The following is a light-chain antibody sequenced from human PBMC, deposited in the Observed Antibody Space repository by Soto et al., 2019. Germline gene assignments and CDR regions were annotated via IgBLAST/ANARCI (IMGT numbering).Light chain of an antibody. CDR3: QQSYTSPTT. V-gene: IGKV1-39*01. Sequence: DIQMTQSPSFLSASVGDRVTITCRASQSIGKHLNWYQQKPGKAPKFLIYGASTLQSGVPSRFTGSGSGTDFTRTVNSLQAEDFATYYCQQSYTSPTTFGQWTRLEI. J-gene: IGKJ5*01. CDR2: GAS. CDR1: QSIGKH.